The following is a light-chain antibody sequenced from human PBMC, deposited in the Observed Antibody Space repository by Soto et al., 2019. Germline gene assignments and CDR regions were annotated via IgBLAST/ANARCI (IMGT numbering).Light chain of an antibody. V-gene: IGLV2-8*01. CDR2: EVS. J-gene: IGLJ1*01. CDR3: TSYAVTHSFFYV. Sequence: QSVLTQPPSASGSPGHAVTISCTGTSSDVGAYNYVSWYQQLPGKAPKLIIYEVSKRPSGVPDRFSGSKSGNTASLTVSGLQAEDEADYYFTSYAVTHSFFYVFGTGTKLTVL. CDR1: SSDVGAYNY.